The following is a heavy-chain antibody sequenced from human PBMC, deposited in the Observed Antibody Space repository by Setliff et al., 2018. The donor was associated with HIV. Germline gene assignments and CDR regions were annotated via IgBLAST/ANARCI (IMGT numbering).Heavy chain of an antibody. J-gene: IGHJ4*02. V-gene: IGHV4-61*02. CDR3: ARQATFGYYDSSGYLDY. CDR2: MYTSGST. CDR1: GGAISSGSYY. Sequence: SETLSLTCTVSGGAISSGSYYWSWIRQPAGKGLEWIGRMYTSGSTNYNPSLKSRVTISVDTSKNLFSLRLSSVTASDTAVYYCARQATFGYYDSSGYLDYWGQGTLVTVSS. D-gene: IGHD3-22*01.